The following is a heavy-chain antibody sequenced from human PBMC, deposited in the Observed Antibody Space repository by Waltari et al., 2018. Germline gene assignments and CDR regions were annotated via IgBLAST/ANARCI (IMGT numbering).Heavy chain of an antibody. CDR3: ARVYSGYDWPPFFDY. CDR2: IYYSGST. V-gene: IGHV4-59*11. Sequence: QVQLQESGPGLVKPSETLSLTCTVSGGSISSHYWSRIRQPPGKGLEWIGYIYYSGSTNYNPSLKSRVTISVDTSKNQFSLKLSSVTAADTAVYYCARVYSGYDWPPFFDYWGQGTLVTVSS. CDR1: GGSISSHY. D-gene: IGHD5-12*01. J-gene: IGHJ4*02.